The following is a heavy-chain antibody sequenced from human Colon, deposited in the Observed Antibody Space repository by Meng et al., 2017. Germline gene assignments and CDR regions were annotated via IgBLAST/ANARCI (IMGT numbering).Heavy chain of an antibody. CDR1: GGSISRSDW. Sequence: QVRLQESGPGLVKPSETLSLTCAVSGGSISRSDWWSWVRQPPGKGLEWIGETSHSGSTNYSPSLKSRVTISLDKSKNQLSLKLNSVTAADTAVHYCASSDYYRSDYWGQGTLVTVSS. CDR2: TSHSGST. CDR3: ASSDYYRSDY. J-gene: IGHJ4*02. D-gene: IGHD3-22*01. V-gene: IGHV4-4*02.